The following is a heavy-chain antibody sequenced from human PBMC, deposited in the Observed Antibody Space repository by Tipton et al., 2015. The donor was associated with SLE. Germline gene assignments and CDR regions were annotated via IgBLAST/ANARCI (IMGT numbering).Heavy chain of an antibody. CDR3: ARARGPIYS. Sequence: SLRLSCAASGFTFTDYSMHWVRQAPGKGLEWVAVISYDGSNNFYADSGKGRFTISRDNSKNTLYLQMNSLRAEDTAVYYCARARGPIYSWGQGTLVTVSS. V-gene: IGHV3-30*04. CDR2: ISYDGSNN. D-gene: IGHD3-3*02. J-gene: IGHJ4*02. CDR1: GFTFTDYS.